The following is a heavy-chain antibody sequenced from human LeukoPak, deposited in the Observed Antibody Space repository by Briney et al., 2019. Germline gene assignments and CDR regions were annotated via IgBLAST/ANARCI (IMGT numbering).Heavy chain of an antibody. D-gene: IGHD6-6*01. CDR3: ARDLSSIAARTYYYYMDV. Sequence: ASVTVSFKASGYTFTSYYMHWVRQAPGQGLEWMGIINPSGGSTSYAQKFQGRVTMTRDMSTSTVYMELSSLRSEDTAVYYCARDLSSIAARTYYYYMDVWGKGTTVTISS. V-gene: IGHV1-46*01. CDR1: GYTFTSYY. CDR2: INPSGGST. J-gene: IGHJ6*03.